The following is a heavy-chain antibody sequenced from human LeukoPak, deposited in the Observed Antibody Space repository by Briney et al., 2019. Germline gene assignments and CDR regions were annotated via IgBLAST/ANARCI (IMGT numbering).Heavy chain of an antibody. CDR3: ARGHVGSYAYYYYYGMDV. J-gene: IGHJ6*02. D-gene: IGHD2-8*01. Sequence: PSETLSLTCAVYGGSFSGYYWSWIRQPPKKGLEWIGEINHSGSTNCNPSLKSRVTISVDTSKNQFSLKVRSVTAADTAVYYCARGHVGSYAYYYYYGMDVWGQGTTVTVSS. CDR1: GGSFSGYY. V-gene: IGHV4-34*01. CDR2: INHSGST.